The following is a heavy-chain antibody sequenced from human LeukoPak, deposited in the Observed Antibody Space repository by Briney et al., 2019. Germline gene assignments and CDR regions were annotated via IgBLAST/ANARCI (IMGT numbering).Heavy chain of an antibody. Sequence: SGPTLVKPTQTLTLTCTFSGFSLSTSGVGVGWIRQPPGKALEWLALIYWDDDKRYSPSLKSRLTITKDTSKNQVVLTMTNMDPVDTATHYCAHSRGIAAVMAFDYWGQGTLVTVSS. CDR3: AHSRGIAAVMAFDY. V-gene: IGHV2-5*02. D-gene: IGHD6-13*01. CDR2: IYWDDDK. J-gene: IGHJ4*02. CDR1: GFSLSTSGVG.